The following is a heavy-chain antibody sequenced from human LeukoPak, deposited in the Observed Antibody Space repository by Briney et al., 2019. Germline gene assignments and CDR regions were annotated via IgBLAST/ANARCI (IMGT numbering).Heavy chain of an antibody. CDR2: IRASGGTA. V-gene: IGHV3-23*01. CDR1: GFTFSSYA. Sequence: PGGSLRLSCSASGFTFSSYAMSWVRQAPGKGLEWVSAIRASGGTAYYADSVKGRFTISGDNAKNSLYLQMNSLRAEDTAVYYCAKAKKPPLGYGDYVVVGMDVWGKGTTVTISS. J-gene: IGHJ6*04. CDR3: AKAKKPPLGYGDYVVVGMDV. D-gene: IGHD4-17*01.